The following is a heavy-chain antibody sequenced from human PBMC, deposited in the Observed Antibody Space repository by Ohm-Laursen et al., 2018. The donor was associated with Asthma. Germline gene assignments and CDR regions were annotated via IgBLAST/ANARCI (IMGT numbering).Heavy chain of an antibody. D-gene: IGHD3-3*01. J-gene: IGHJ6*02. Sequence: SLRLSCAASGFTFGDYAVSWFRQAPGKGLEWVGFIRSEVYGGTTEYAASVKGRFSISRDDSKSIAYLQMNSLKTEDTAVYYCTRDLYYYYDSVNGYDMDAWGQGTTVTVSS. CDR2: IRSEVYGGTT. V-gene: IGHV3-49*03. CDR3: TRDLYYYYDSVNGYDMDA. CDR1: GFTFGDYA.